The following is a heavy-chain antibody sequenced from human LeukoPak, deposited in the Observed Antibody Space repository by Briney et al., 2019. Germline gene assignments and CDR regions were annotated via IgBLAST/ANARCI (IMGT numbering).Heavy chain of an antibody. CDR3: ARRQDIVVAGLGFDY. D-gene: IGHD6-19*01. CDR2: ISLYNGNT. V-gene: IGHV1-18*04. CDR1: GYTFTGYY. Sequence: ASVKVSCKASGYTFTGYYMHWVRQAPGQGLEWMGWISLYNGNTNYAQNLQGRVTMTTDTSTSTAYMELRSLRPDDTAVYYCARRQDIVVAGLGFDYWGQGTLVTVSS. J-gene: IGHJ4*02.